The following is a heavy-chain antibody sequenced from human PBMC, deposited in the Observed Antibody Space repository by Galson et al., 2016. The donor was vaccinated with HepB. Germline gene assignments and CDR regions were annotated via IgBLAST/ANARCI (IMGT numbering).Heavy chain of an antibody. CDR1: GYTLTSYY. CDR3: ARAPLWGLARFAL. CDR2: ISPTGGTT. V-gene: IGHV1-46*01. Sequence: SVKVSCKASGYTLTSYYMHWVRQAPGQGLEWMRVISPTGGTTTYAQRFQGRITITRDRSTSTVYMEMSSLRSEDTALYYCARAPLWGLARFALWGQGTLVTVST. J-gene: IGHJ5*02. D-gene: IGHD2-21*02.